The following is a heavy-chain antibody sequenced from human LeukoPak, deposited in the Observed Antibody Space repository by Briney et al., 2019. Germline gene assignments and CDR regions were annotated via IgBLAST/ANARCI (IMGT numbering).Heavy chain of an antibody. Sequence: GGSLRLSCAASGFTFSSYWMHWVRQAPGKGLVWVSRINSDGSTASYADSVRGRFTISRDNAKNTLYLQMNSLRAEDTAVYYCARDRGYYDSSGYYSFDYWGQGTLVTVSS. J-gene: IGHJ4*02. CDR1: GFTFSSYW. D-gene: IGHD3-22*01. CDR2: INSDGSTA. CDR3: ARDRGYYDSSGYYSFDY. V-gene: IGHV3-74*01.